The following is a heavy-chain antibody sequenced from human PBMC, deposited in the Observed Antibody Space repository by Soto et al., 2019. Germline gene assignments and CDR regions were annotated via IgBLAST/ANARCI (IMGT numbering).Heavy chain of an antibody. CDR3: ARVPGVWFGEDYFDY. CDR2: IIPIFGTA. V-gene: IGHV1-69*13. J-gene: IGHJ4*02. Sequence: SVKVSCKASGGTFSSYAISWVRQAPGQGLEWMGGIIPIFGTANYAQKFQGRVTITADESTSTAYMELSSLRSEDTAVYYCARVPGVWFGEDYFDYWGQGALVTVSS. CDR1: GGTFSSYA. D-gene: IGHD3-10*01.